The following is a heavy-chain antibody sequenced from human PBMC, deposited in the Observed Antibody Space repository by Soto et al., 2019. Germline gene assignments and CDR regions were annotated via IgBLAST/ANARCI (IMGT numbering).Heavy chain of an antibody. CDR3: AKDWTARFLRYFDN. J-gene: IGHJ4*02. Sequence: QVQLMESGGGVVQPGRSLRLSCAASGFTFSSYGMHWVRQAPGKGREWVAVISYDGSNKYYADSVKGRFTISRDNSKNTLYLQMNSLRAEDTAVYYCAKDWTARFLRYFDNWGQGTLVTVSS. CDR1: GFTFSSYG. V-gene: IGHV3-30*18. CDR2: ISYDGSNK. D-gene: IGHD3-9*01.